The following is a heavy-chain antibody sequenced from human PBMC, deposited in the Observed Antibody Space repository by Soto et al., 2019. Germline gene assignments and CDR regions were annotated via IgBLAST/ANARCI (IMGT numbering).Heavy chain of an antibody. CDR1: GYTFTGYY. Sequence: VSVKVSCKASGYTFTGYYMHWVRQAPGQGLEWMGWINPNSGGTNYAQKFQGWVTMTRDTSISTAYMELSRLRSDDTAVYYCARGLRYSSPSWLTEYFQHWGQGTLVTVSS. D-gene: IGHD6-6*01. CDR2: INPNSGGT. V-gene: IGHV1-2*04. J-gene: IGHJ1*01. CDR3: ARGLRYSSPSWLTEYFQH.